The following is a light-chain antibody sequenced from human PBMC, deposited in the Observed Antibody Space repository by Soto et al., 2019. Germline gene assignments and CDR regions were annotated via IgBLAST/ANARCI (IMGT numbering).Light chain of an antibody. J-gene: IGKJ5*01. V-gene: IGKV1-33*01. CDR1: HDIRKY. Sequence: DIQMTQSPSALSASVGDRVNITCQASHDIRKYLNWYQLKTGKDPKLLIYDESNLEPGVPSRFSASGSGTDFTFTISGLQPEDIATYYCQQYNNGLITVGPGTKLEIK. CDR2: DES. CDR3: QQYNNGLIT.